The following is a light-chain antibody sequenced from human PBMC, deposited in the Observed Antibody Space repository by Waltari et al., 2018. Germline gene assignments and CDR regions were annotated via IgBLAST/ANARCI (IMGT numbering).Light chain of an antibody. V-gene: IGLV2-23*01. Sequence: QSALTQPASVSGSPGQSITISCTGSSSDVGNYNFVSWYQQHPDEAPKLVIYEGSKRPSGISIRFSGSKSGNTASLTISRLQPEDEADYYCCSYAGSRTPWVFGGGTRVTVL. CDR1: SSDVGNYNF. CDR3: CSYAGSRTPWV. CDR2: EGS. J-gene: IGLJ3*02.